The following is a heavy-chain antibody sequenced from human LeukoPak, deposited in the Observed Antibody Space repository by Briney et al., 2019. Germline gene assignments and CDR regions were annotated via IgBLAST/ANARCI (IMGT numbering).Heavy chain of an antibody. CDR3: ARSRWLPLIDY. J-gene: IGHJ4*02. V-gene: IGHV3-33*01. Sequence: GRSLRLSCAASGFTFSTYGMHWVRQAPGKGLEWVAVIWNDGSNEYYADSVKGRFIISRDNSKNTLHLQMNSLRAEDTAVYYCARSRWLPLIDYWGQGTLVTVSS. CDR1: GFTFSTYG. CDR2: IWNDGSNE. D-gene: IGHD2-15*01.